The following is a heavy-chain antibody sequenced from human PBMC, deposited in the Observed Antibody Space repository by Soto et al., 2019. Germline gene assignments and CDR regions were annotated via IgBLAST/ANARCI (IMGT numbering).Heavy chain of an antibody. Sequence: SETLSLTCTVSGGSISSSSYYWGWIRQPPGKGLEWIGCIYYSGSTYYNPSLKSRVTISVDTSKNQFSLKLSSVTAADTAVYYCDRVSSVVLRFSPRFGPWGQGTLVTVSS. D-gene: IGHD3-3*01. CDR1: GGSISSSSYY. CDR2: IYYSGST. V-gene: IGHV4-39*01. J-gene: IGHJ5*02. CDR3: DRVSSVVLRFSPRFGP.